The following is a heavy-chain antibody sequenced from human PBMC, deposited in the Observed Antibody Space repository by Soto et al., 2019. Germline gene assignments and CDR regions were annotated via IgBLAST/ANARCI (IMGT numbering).Heavy chain of an antibody. D-gene: IGHD7-27*01. Sequence: LSLTCAVSGDSISSSVWWTWVRQPPGKGLEWIGEVFHTGDTYFNPSPRSRVAMSVDKSTNEFSLKVTSVTAADTAIYYCARKAWVRFDYWGQGALVTVSS. J-gene: IGHJ4*02. CDR1: GDSISSSVW. CDR3: ARKAWVRFDY. V-gene: IGHV4-4*02. CDR2: VFHTGDT.